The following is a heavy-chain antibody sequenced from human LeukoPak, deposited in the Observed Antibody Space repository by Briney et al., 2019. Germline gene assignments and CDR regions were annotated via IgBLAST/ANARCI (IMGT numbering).Heavy chain of an antibody. J-gene: IGHJ3*02. V-gene: IGHV1-24*01. Sequence: GASVKVSCKASGYTFTSYDIHWVRQATGQGLEWMGGFDPEDGETIYAQKFQGRVTMTEDTSTDTAYMGLSSLRSEDTAVYYCATVGPAAAGSYAFDIWGQGTMVTVSS. CDR1: GYTFTSYD. CDR2: FDPEDGET. D-gene: IGHD6-13*01. CDR3: ATVGPAAAGSYAFDI.